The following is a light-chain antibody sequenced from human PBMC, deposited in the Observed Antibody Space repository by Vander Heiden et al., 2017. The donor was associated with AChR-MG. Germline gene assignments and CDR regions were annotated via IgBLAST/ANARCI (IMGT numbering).Light chain of an antibody. J-gene: IGKJ1*01. CDR2: GAS. V-gene: IGKV3-15*01. Sequence: EIVMTQSPATLSVSPGERATLSCRASQSVSSNLAWYQQKPGQAPRLLIYGASTRATGIPARFSGSGSGTEFTLTISSLQSEDFAVYYCQQYKNWPPKTFGQRTKVEIK. CDR3: QQYKNWPPKT. CDR1: QSVSSN.